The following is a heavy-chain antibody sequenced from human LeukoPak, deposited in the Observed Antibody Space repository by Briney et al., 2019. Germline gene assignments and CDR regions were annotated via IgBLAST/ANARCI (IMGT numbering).Heavy chain of an antibody. J-gene: IGHJ4*02. V-gene: IGHV3-21*01. CDR3: ARDSDRGFVDY. CDR2: ISSSSSYI. Sequence: KSGGSLRLSCAASGFTFSRYTMNWVRQAPGKGLEWVSSISSSSSYIYYADSVKGRFTISRDNAKNSLYLQMNSLRAEDTAVYYCARDSDRGFVDYWGQGTLVTVSS. D-gene: IGHD3-10*01. CDR1: GFTFSRYT.